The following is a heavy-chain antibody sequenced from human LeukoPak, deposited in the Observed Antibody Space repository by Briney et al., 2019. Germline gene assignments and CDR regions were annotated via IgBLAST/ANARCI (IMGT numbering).Heavy chain of an antibody. D-gene: IGHD6-25*01. J-gene: IGHJ4*02. V-gene: IGHV4-59*01. CDR3: ARARGYGTSTARALDF. Sequence: SETLSLTCTVSGDSLSPYFWSWIRQPPGKGLKCIGYISYTGITNYNPSLKSRVTISVDTSKNQFSLNLSSVTAADTAVYYCARARGYGTSTARALDFWGQGTLITVSS. CDR2: ISYTGIT. CDR1: GDSLSPYF.